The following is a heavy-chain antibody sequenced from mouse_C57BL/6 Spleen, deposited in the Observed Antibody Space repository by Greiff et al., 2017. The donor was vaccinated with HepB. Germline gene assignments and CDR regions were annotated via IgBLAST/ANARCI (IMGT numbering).Heavy chain of an antibody. J-gene: IGHJ4*01. V-gene: IGHV1-74*01. D-gene: IGHD2-5*01. CDR3: AIWGDSNYEAGGSYAMDY. Sequence: QVQLQQPGAELVKPGASVKVSCKASGYTFTSYWMHWVKQRPGQGLEWIGRIHPSDSDTNYNQKFKGKATLTVDKSSSTAYMQLSSLTSEDSAVYYCAIWGDSNYEAGGSYAMDYWGQGTSGTVSS. CDR2: IHPSDSDT. CDR1: GYTFTSYW.